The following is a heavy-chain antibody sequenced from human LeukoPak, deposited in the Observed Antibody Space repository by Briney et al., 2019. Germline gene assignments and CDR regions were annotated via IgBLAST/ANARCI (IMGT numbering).Heavy chain of an antibody. J-gene: IGHJ6*04. D-gene: IGHD6-13*01. Sequence: SQNLSLTCVISGDRVSNNIAAWNWIRQSPSRGLEWLGRTYYRSKWYNDYAVSVESRITINPDTSKNQFSLQLNSVTPEDTAVYYCARDVTAGAGAVGMAVWGKGTTVTVSS. CDR1: GDRVSNNIAA. V-gene: IGHV6-1*01. CDR3: ARDVTAGAGAVGMAV. CDR2: TYYRSKWYN.